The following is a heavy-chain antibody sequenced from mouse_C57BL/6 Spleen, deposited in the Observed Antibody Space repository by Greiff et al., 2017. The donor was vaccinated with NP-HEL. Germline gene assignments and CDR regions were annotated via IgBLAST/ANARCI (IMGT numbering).Heavy chain of an antibody. CDR1: GFTFSDYG. J-gene: IGHJ2*01. CDR3: ARGPPDY. Sequence: EVKLVESGGGLVKPGGSLKLSCAASGFTFSDYGMHWVRQAPEKGLEWVAYISSGSSTIYYADTLKGRFTISRDNAKNTLFLQMTRLRSEDTAMYYCARGPPDYWGQGTTLTVSS. CDR2: ISSGSSTI. V-gene: IGHV5-17*01.